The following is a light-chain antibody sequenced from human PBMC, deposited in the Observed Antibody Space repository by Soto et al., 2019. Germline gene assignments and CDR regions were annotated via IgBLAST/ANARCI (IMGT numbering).Light chain of an antibody. CDR1: QSINNW. J-gene: IGKJ1*01. Sequence: DIPMTQTPSTLSAAVGDRVTITCRASQSINNWLAWYQQKPGKAPKLLMYKASSLESGVPPRFSGSGSGTVFTLIISSLQTDDVATYYCQQYYSYPRTFGQGTKVDI. V-gene: IGKV1-5*03. CDR2: KAS. CDR3: QQYYSYPRT.